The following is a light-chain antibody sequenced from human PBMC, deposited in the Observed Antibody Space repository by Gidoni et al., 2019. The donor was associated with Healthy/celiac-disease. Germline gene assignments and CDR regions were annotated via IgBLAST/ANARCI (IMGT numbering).Light chain of an antibody. Sequence: QSVLTQPPSASGTPGPRVTIPCSGSSSNIGSNPVNWYQQLPGTAPKLLIYSNNQRPSGVPDRFSGSKSGTSASLAISGLQSEDEADYYCAAWDDSLNAWVFGGGTKLTVL. CDR1: SSNIGSNP. CDR3: AAWDDSLNAWV. J-gene: IGLJ3*02. CDR2: SNN. V-gene: IGLV1-44*01.